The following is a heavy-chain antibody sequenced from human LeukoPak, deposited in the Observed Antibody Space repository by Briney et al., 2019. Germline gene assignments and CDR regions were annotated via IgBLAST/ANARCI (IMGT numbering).Heavy chain of an antibody. Sequence: SETLSLTCAVYGGSFSGYYWSWIRQPPGKGLEWIGEINHSGSTNYNPSLKSRVTISVDTSKNQFSLKLSPVTAADTAVYYCARGSTVFDYWGQGTLVTVSS. CDR1: GGSFSGYY. J-gene: IGHJ4*02. D-gene: IGHD4-17*01. CDR2: INHSGST. V-gene: IGHV4-34*01. CDR3: ARGSTVFDY.